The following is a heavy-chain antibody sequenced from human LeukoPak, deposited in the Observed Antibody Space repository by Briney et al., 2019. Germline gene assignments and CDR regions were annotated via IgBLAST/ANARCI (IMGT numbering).Heavy chain of an antibody. CDR1: GYSFTSYW. CDR3: ARGSGSYHTAYMN. J-gene: IGHJ4*02. Sequence: GESLKISCKGSGYSFTSYWIGWVRQMPGKGLGWMGIIYPGDSDTRYSPSFQGQVTISADKPLSTAYLQWSSLKASDTAMYYCARGSGSYHTAYMNWGQGSPVTVSS. CDR2: IYPGDSDT. V-gene: IGHV5-51*04. D-gene: IGHD1-26*01.